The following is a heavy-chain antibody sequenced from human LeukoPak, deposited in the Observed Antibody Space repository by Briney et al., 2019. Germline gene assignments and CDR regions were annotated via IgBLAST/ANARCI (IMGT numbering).Heavy chain of an antibody. CDR3: ARDGDTVLTRGYYYYMDV. D-gene: IGHD4-23*01. CDR1: GFTFSSYA. CDR2: ISGSGGST. Sequence: GGSLRLSCAASGFTFSSYAMSWVRQAPGKGLEWVSAISGSGGSTYYADSVKGRFTISRDNSKNSLYLQMNSLRAEDTALYYCARDGDTVLTRGYYYYMDVWGKGTTVTVSS. V-gene: IGHV3-23*01. J-gene: IGHJ6*03.